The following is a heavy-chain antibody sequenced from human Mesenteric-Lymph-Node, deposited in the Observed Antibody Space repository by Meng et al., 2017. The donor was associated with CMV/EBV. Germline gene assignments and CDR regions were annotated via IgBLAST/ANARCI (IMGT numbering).Heavy chain of an antibody. J-gene: IGHJ4*02. D-gene: IGHD3-16*01. Sequence: GGSLRLSCAASGFTFSSYAMHWVRQAPGKGLEWVAVISYDGSNKYYADSVKGRFTISRDNSKNTLYLQMNRLRADDTAVYSCVNFPGLSIALIMFNHWGQGTLVTVSS. CDR3: VNFPGLSIALIMFNH. CDR1: GFTFSSYA. V-gene: IGHV3-30-3*01. CDR2: ISYDGSNK.